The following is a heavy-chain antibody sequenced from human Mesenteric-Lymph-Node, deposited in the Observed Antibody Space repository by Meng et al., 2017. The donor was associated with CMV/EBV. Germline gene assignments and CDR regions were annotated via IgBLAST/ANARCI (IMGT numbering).Heavy chain of an antibody. Sequence: SCKVSGYTLTELSMHWVRQAPGKGLEWMGGFDPEDGETIYAQKFQGRVTMTEDTSTDTAYMELSSLRSEDTAVYYCATDGSGSYYFDYWGQGTLVTVSS. CDR2: FDPEDGET. J-gene: IGHJ4*02. CDR1: GYTLTELS. CDR3: ATDGSGSYYFDY. D-gene: IGHD3-10*01. V-gene: IGHV1-24*01.